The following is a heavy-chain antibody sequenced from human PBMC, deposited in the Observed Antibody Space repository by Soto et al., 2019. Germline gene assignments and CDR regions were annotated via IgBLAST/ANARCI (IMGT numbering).Heavy chain of an antibody. D-gene: IGHD2-21*02. V-gene: IGHV4-4*02. J-gene: IGHJ5*02. CDR1: GGTVASSHW. CDR3: AREIVTAGGNNYFDP. CDR2: VYHTGDT. Sequence: NPSETLSLTCGVSGGTVASSHWWSWVRQSPGRGLEWIGNVYHTGDTNFNPSLQSRVTFSVDKSNNQFSLRLPSVTAADTAVYFCAREIVTAGGNNYFDPWGPGTLVTVSS.